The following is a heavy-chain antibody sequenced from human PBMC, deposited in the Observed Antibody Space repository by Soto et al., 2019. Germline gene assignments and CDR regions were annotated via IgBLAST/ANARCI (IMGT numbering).Heavy chain of an antibody. CDR2: TNGNLGTG. D-gene: IGHD4-17*01. Sequence: QVQLVHSGSEVKRPGSSVKVSCKASGGTFSSYPISWVRQAPGQGLEWMGGTNGNLGTGNYAQKFRGRLTITTDISTTTAYMELSSLTSEDTAVYYCARRDSHGYFRYFDNWGQGTLVTGSS. J-gene: IGHJ4*02. CDR1: GGTFSSYP. V-gene: IGHV1-69*06. CDR3: ARRDSHGYFRYFDN.